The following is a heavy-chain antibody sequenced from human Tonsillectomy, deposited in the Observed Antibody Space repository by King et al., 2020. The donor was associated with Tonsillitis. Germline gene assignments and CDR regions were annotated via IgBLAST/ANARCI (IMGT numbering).Heavy chain of an antibody. CDR1: GYTFSGYY. CDR3: AGGTNDYVWGSYRLDY. V-gene: IGHV1-2*02. J-gene: IGHJ4*02. CDR2: INPKSGGT. Sequence: QLVQSGAEVKKPGASVKVSCKASGYTFSGYYINWERQAPGQGLEWMGWINPKSGGTNYAQKFQGRVTMTRDTSISTEYMELSRLRPNDTAVYYWAGGTNDYVWGSYRLDYWGQGTLVTASS. D-gene: IGHD3-16*02.